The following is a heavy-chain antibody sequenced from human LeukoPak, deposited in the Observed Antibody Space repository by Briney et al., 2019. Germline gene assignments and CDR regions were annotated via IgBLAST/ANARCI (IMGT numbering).Heavy chain of an antibody. Sequence: ASVKVSCKASGYTFTSYGISWVRQAPGQGLEWMGWISAYNGNTNYAQKLQGRVTMTTDTSTSTVYMELRSLRSDDTAVYYCARDGYQLLLDAFDIWGQGTMVTVSS. CDR2: ISAYNGNT. D-gene: IGHD2-2*01. J-gene: IGHJ3*02. CDR3: ARDGYQLLLDAFDI. CDR1: GYTFTSYG. V-gene: IGHV1-18*04.